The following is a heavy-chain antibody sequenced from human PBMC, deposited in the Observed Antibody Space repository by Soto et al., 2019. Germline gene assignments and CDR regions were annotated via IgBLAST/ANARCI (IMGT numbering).Heavy chain of an antibody. Sequence: ASVKVSCKTSGYTFSNYGITWVRQAPGQPLEWLGWISLYSDDTNYAQKFQGRVSMTTDTSTTTAYMELRSLRSDDTAVYYCARVVPGAEAWFDPWGQGTLVTVSS. CDR3: ARVVPGAEAWFDP. CDR1: GYTFSNYG. D-gene: IGHD2-2*01. CDR2: ISLYSDDT. V-gene: IGHV1-18*01. J-gene: IGHJ5*02.